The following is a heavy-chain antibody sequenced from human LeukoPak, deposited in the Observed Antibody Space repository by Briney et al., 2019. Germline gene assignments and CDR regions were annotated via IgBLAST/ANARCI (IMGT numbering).Heavy chain of an antibody. CDR2: IYYSGST. CDR3: ARLYYYDSSGYYYVGGSFDY. V-gene: IGHV4-39*07. Sequence: SEALSLTCTVSGGSISSSSYYWGWIRQPPGKGLEWIGSIYYSGSTYYNPSLKSRVTISEDTSKNQFSLKLSSVTAADTAVYYCARLYYYDSSGYYYVGGSFDYWGQGTLVTVSS. CDR1: GGSISSSSYY. D-gene: IGHD3-22*01. J-gene: IGHJ4*02.